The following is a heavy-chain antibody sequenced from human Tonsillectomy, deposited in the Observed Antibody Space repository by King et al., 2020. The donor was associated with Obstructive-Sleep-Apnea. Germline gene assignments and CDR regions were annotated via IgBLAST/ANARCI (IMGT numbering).Heavy chain of an antibody. J-gene: IGHJ4*02. Sequence: QLQESGPGLVKPSETLSLTCTVSGDSVNSNNYYWGWIRQPPGKGLGWIGSIYYSGSTFYNPSLKSRVTISLDTSKNQFYLKLSSVTAADTAIYYCAREHSGQKADYWGQGTLVTVSS. CDR1: GDSVNSNNYY. CDR3: AREHSGQKADY. CDR2: IYYSGST. V-gene: IGHV4-39*07. D-gene: IGHD5-12*01.